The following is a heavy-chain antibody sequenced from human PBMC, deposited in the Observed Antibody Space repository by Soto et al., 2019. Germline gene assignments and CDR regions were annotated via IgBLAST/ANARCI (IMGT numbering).Heavy chain of an antibody. CDR2: ISGSGRTT. CDR3: AKFRGPAYSYYYMAV. CDR1: GFTFGSYA. V-gene: IGHV3-23*01. J-gene: IGHJ6*03. D-gene: IGHD2-2*01. Sequence: EVQLLESGGGLVQPGGSLRLSCAASGFTFGSYAMNWLRQAPGRGLECVSFISGSGRTTYYADSVKGRFTVSRDNSKNTQYLQMNSLRAEDTALYYCAKFRGPAYSYYYMAVWGKGTTVTVSS.